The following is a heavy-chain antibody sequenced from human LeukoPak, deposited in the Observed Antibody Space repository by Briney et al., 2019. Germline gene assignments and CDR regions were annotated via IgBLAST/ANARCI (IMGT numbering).Heavy chain of an antibody. CDR2: ISYDGSNK. CDR3: AKDHSGSYYFHYYYNGMDV. J-gene: IGHJ6*02. CDR1: GFTFSSYA. D-gene: IGHD1-26*01. Sequence: PGGSLRLSCAASGFTFSSYAMHWVRQAPGKGLEWVAVISYDGSNKYYADSVKGRFTISRDNSKNTLYLQMNSLRAEDTAVYYCAKDHSGSYYFHYYYNGMDVWGQGTTVTVSS. V-gene: IGHV3-30*18.